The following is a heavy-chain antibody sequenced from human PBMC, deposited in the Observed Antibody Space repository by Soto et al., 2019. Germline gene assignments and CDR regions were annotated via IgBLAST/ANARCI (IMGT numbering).Heavy chain of an antibody. CDR1: GFTFSSYW. CDR2: IKQDGSEK. CDR3: ASLPRIAAAGTTHYYYYGMDV. V-gene: IGHV3-7*01. Sequence: VGSLRLSCAASGFTFSSYWMSWVRQAPGKGLEWVANIKQDGSEKYYVDSVKGRFTISRDNAKNSLYLQMNSLRAEDTAVHYCASLPRIAAAGTTHYYYYGMDVWGQGTTVTVSS. D-gene: IGHD6-13*01. J-gene: IGHJ6*02.